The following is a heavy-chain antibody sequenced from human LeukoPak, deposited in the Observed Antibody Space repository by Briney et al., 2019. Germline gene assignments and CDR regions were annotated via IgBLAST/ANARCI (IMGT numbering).Heavy chain of an antibody. CDR1: GGSISSGSYY. Sequence: SQTLSLTCTVSGGSISSGSYYWSWIRQPPGKGLEWIGEINHSGSTNYNPSLKSRVTISVDTSKNQFSLKLSSVTAADTAVYYCARREGYCSGGSCRPYDYWGQGTLVTVSS. D-gene: IGHD2-15*01. CDR2: INHSGST. J-gene: IGHJ4*02. CDR3: ARREGYCSGGSCRPYDY. V-gene: IGHV4-39*07.